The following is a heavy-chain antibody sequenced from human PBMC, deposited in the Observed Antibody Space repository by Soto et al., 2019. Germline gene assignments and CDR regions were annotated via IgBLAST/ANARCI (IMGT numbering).Heavy chain of an antibody. Sequence: QVQLQQWGAGLLKPSETLSLTCAVYGGSFSGYYWSWIRQPPGKGLEWIGEINHSGSTNYNPSLKSRVTLSVDTSKNQFSLKLSFVTAADTAVYYCARGRLGFAGRVIVVVVAATRPMYDYWGQGTLVTVSS. V-gene: IGHV4-34*01. CDR2: INHSGST. CDR1: GGSFSGYY. D-gene: IGHD2-15*01. J-gene: IGHJ4*02. CDR3: ARGRLGFAGRVIVVVVAATRPMYDY.